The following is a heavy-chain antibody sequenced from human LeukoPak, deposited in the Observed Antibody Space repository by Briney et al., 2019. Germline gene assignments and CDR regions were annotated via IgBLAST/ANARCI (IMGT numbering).Heavy chain of an antibody. V-gene: IGHV3-74*01. D-gene: IGHD6-13*01. CDR2: IKDDGGNT. J-gene: IGHJ4*02. CDR3: ATILAGGSRMFDY. Sequence: GGSLRLSCAASGFNFRNYWMHWVRQAPGKGLVWVSRIKDDGGNTAYADSVKGRFTISRDNTKNTLYLQMNSLRAEDTAVYYCATILAGGSRMFDYWGQGTLVTVSS. CDR1: GFNFRNYW.